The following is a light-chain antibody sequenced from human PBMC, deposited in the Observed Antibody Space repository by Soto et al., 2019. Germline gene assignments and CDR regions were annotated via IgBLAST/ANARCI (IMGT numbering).Light chain of an antibody. CDR1: QGISTW. J-gene: IGKJ3*01. V-gene: IGKV1-12*01. CDR2: ASS. CDR3: QQANSFPLT. Sequence: DIQITQSPCSLYASVVDRVTIACRASQGISTWVVWYQQKPGAAPKLLIHASSNLQSGVPSRFSGSGSGTDFTLTISSLQPEDFATYYCQQANSFPLTFGPGTKVDIK.